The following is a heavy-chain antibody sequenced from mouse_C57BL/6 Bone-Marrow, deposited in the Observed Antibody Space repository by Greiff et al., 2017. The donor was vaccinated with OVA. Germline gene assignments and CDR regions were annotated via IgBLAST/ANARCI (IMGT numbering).Heavy chain of an antibody. D-gene: IGHD1-1*01. J-gene: IGHJ2*01. CDR1: GFTFSSYA. Sequence: EVQLQQSGGGLVKPGGSLKLSCAASGFTFSSYAMSWVRQTPEKRLEWVATISDGGSYTYYPDNVKGRFTISRDNAKNNLYLQMSHLKSEDTAMYYCARYYYGSSYDYWGQGTTLTVSS. CDR2: ISDGGSYT. V-gene: IGHV5-4*01. CDR3: ARYYYGSSYDY.